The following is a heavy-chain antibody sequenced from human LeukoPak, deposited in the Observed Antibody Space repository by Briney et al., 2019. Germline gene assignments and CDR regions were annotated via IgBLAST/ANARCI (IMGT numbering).Heavy chain of an antibody. V-gene: IGHV3-23*01. CDR2: ISGSGGST. Sequence: GGSLRLSCAASGFTFSRYALNLARQAPGKGLEWVSAISGSGGSTYYADSVKGRFTISRDNSKNTLYLQMNSLRAEDTAVYYCAKEGQQLDYAFDIWGQGTMVTVSS. CDR1: GFTFSRYA. J-gene: IGHJ3*02. CDR3: AKEGQQLDYAFDI. D-gene: IGHD6-13*01.